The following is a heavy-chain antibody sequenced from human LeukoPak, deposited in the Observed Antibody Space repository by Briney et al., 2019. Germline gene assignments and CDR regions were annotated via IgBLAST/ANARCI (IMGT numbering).Heavy chain of an antibody. V-gene: IGHV3-7*01. CDR3: ARVSSSGYGY. CDR1: GFTFSTYW. Sequence: PGGSLRLSCAASGFTFSTYWMAWVRQAPGKGLEWVANIKQDGSEKYYVGSVKGRFTISRDNAKNSLFLQMNSLRAEDTAVYYCARVSSSGYGYWGQGTLVTVSS. CDR2: IKQDGSEK. J-gene: IGHJ4*02. D-gene: IGHD3-22*01.